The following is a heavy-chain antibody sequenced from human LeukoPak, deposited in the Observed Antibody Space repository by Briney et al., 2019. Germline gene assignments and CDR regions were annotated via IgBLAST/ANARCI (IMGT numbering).Heavy chain of an antibody. CDR3: ARAPGYSGYDTDY. D-gene: IGHD5-12*01. J-gene: IGHJ4*02. Sequence: PSETLSLTCTVSGGSISSSSYSWGWIRQPPGKGLEWIGSIYYIGSTYYNPSLKSRVTISVDTSKNQFSLKLNSVTAADTAVYYCARAPGYSGYDTDYWGQGTLVTVSS. CDR1: GGSISSSSYS. V-gene: IGHV4-39*01. CDR2: IYYIGST.